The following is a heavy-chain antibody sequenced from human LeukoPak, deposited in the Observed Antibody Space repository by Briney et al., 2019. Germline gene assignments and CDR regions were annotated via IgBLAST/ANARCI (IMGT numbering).Heavy chain of an antibody. CDR1: GFTFSSYW. CDR2: INGDGRNI. D-gene: IGHD2-15*01. J-gene: IGHJ3*02. Sequence: SGGSLRLSCVASGFTFSSYWMHWVRQDPRKGLVWVSRINGDGRNINYADSVRGRFTISRDNAKNSLYLQMNSLRAEDTALYYCAKDIRSAFDIWGQGTMVTVSS. CDR3: AKDIRSAFDI. V-gene: IGHV3-74*01.